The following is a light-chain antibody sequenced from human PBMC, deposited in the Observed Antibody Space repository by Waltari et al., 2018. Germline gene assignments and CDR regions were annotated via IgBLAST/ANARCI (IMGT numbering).Light chain of an antibody. CDR2: GVS. Sequence: QSALTQPAAVSGSPGQSITISCTGAGTDIGGFDFVSWYQQHPGEVPKLLMSGVSDRPSGISPRFSGSKSGSTASLTISGLQAEDEADYFCASYTNTNTLLIFGGGTKLTVL. CDR1: GTDIGGFDF. CDR3: ASYTNTNTLLI. J-gene: IGLJ2*01. V-gene: IGLV2-14*01.